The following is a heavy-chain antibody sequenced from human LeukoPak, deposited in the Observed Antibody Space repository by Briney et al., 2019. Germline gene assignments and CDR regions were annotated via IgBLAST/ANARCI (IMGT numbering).Heavy chain of an antibody. D-gene: IGHD3-9*01. J-gene: IGHJ4*02. V-gene: IGHV3-7*01. Sequence: GGSLRLSCAVSGFTFSSDWMIWVRQAPGKGLEWVANINPDGSEKNYVDSVRGRFTISRDNAKNSLDLQMNSLRAEDTAVYYCARGAHQTYYDILTGYYTGYYWGQGTLVTVSS. CDR3: ARGAHQTYYDILTGYYTGYY. CDR2: INPDGSEK. CDR1: GFTFSSDW.